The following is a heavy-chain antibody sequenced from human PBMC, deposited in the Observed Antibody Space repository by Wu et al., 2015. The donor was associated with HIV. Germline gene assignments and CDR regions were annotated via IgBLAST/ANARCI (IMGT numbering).Heavy chain of an antibody. CDR2: MNPNSGNT. Sequence: QIQLVQSGAEVKKPGASVKVSCKASGYSFSDYHIHWVRQAPGQGLEWMGWMNPNSGNTGYAQKFQGRVTMTRNTSISTAYMELSSLRSEDTAVYYCARAYSQWLVRGAFDIWGQGTMVTVSS. V-gene: IGHV1-8*02. J-gene: IGHJ3*02. CDR3: ARAYSQWLVRGAFDI. CDR1: GYSFSDYH. D-gene: IGHD6-19*01.